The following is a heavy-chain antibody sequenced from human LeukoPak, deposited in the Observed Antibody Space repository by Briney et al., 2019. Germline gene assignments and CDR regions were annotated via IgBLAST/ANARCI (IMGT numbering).Heavy chain of an antibody. CDR1: GFTFGDYA. CDR3: TRVAPTNYDILTGYCWFDP. D-gene: IGHD3-9*01. J-gene: IGHJ5*02. Sequence: GGSLRLSCTASGFTFGDYAMSWVRQAPGKGLEWVGFIRSKAYGGTTEYAASVKGRLTISRDDSKSIAYLQMNSLKTEDTAVYYCTRVAPTNYDILTGYCWFDPWGQGTLVTVSS. CDR2: IRSKAYGGTT. V-gene: IGHV3-49*04.